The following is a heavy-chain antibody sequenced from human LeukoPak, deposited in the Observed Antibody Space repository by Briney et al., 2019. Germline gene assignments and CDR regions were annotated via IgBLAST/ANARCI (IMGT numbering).Heavy chain of an antibody. D-gene: IGHD2-2*01. V-gene: IGHV1-69*04. CDR3: ARGYFVVVPAAMRWSDP. J-gene: IGHJ5*02. CDR2: IIPIFGIA. CDR1: GGTFSSYA. Sequence: SVKVSCKSSGGTFSSYAISWVRQAPGQGLEWMGRIIPIFGIANYAQKFQGRVTITADKSTSTAYMELSSLRSEDTAVYYCARGYFVVVPAAMRWSDPWGQGTLVTVSS.